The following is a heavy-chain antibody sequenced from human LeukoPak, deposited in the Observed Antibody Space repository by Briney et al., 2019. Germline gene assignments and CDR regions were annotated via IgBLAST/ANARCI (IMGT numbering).Heavy chain of an antibody. D-gene: IGHD3-3*01. CDR1: GGSISSGDYY. CDR3: ARRGPEGRRRFLGWLYPVGAGSWFDP. V-gene: IGHV4-30-4*01. J-gene: IGHJ5*02. CDR2: IYYSGST. Sequence: PSETLSLTCTVSGGSISSGDYYWSWIRQPPGKGLEWIGYIYYSGSTYYNPSLKSRVTISVDTSKNQFSLKLSSVTAADTAVYYCARRGPEGRRRFLGWLYPVGAGSWFDPWGQGTLVTVSS.